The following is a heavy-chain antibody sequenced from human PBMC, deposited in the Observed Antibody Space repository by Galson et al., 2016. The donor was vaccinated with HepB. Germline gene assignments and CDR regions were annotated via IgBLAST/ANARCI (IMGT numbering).Heavy chain of an antibody. Sequence: SLRLSCAASGFTFSSYAMSWVRQAPGKGLEWVSAISGSGGSTYYADSVKGRFTISRDNSKNTLYLQMKNLRVEHTAVYYCAKGVRSIAYYYFDYWGQGAQVTVSS. D-gene: IGHD2-21*01. V-gene: IGHV3-23*01. CDR3: AKGVRSIAYYYFDY. CDR1: GFTFSSYA. J-gene: IGHJ4*02. CDR2: ISGSGGST.